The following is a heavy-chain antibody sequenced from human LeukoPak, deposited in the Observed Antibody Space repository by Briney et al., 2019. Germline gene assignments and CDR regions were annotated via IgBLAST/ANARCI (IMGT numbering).Heavy chain of an antibody. CDR3: AKDISDSSWPVPHY. J-gene: IGHJ4*02. V-gene: IGHV3-43D*03. CDR2: ISWDGGIS. Sequence: GGSLRLSCAASGFTFAGYAMHWVRQAPGKGLEWVSLISWDGGISYYADSVKGRFTISRDNSKNSLYLQMNSLRAEDTALYYCAKDISDSSWPVPHYWGQGTLVTVSS. D-gene: IGHD6-13*01. CDR1: GFTFAGYA.